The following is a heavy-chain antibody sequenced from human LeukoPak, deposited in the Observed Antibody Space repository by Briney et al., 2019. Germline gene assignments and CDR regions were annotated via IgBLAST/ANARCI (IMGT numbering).Heavy chain of an antibody. CDR2: ISSGGTYK. V-gene: IGHV3-21*01. Sequence: AGGSLRLSCAASGFTFITYAMSWVRQAPGKGLEWVSSISSGGTYKYYADSVKGRFTISRDNAQNSLYLQMNSLRAEDSSVYYCARPTTVTTISADAFDIWGQGTMVTVSS. D-gene: IGHD4-17*01. J-gene: IGHJ3*02. CDR3: ARPTTVTTISADAFDI. CDR1: GFTFITYA.